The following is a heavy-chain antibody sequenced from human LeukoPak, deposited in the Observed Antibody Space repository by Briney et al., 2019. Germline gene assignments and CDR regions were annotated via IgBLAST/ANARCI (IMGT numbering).Heavy chain of an antibody. CDR3: ASGGHIDY. Sequence: PGGSLRLSCAASGLTFSTFWMSWVRQAPGKGLEGVANIKGDGSEKNYVDSVRGRFTISRDNTKNSPYLQLIDLRVEDTAVYYCASGGHIDYCGQGALVTVSS. CDR2: IKGDGSEK. D-gene: IGHD2-15*01. V-gene: IGHV3-7*01. J-gene: IGHJ4*02. CDR1: GLTFSTFW.